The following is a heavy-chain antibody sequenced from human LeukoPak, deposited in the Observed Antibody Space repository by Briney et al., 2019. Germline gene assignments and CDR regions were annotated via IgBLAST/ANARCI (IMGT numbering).Heavy chain of an antibody. J-gene: IGHJ4*02. CDR1: GGSFSGYY. CDR3: ARGGGYSYGYTFDY. D-gene: IGHD5-18*01. V-gene: IGHV4-34*01. CDR2: INHSGST. Sequence: PSETLSLTCDVYGGSFSGYYWSWIRQPPGKGLEWIGEINHSGSTNYNPSLKSRVTISVDTSKDQFSLKLSSVTAADTAVYYWARGGGYSYGYTFDYWGQGTLVTVSS.